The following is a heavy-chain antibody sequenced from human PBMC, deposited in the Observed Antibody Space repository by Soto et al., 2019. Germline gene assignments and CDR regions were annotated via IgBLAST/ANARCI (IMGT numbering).Heavy chain of an antibody. CDR3: TKGYWGDY. V-gene: IGHV3-23*01. J-gene: IGHJ4*01. CDR2: IRGSDDTT. D-gene: IGHD7-27*01. Sequence: EVQLLESGGSLVQPGGSLRLSCEASGFTFSIYDMNWVRQAPGKGLEWVSSIRGSDDTTHYADSTMGRFYISRDRTRSTLYLQMNSLRVEDTAVYFCTKGYWGDYWGHGTPVTVSS. CDR1: GFTFSIYD.